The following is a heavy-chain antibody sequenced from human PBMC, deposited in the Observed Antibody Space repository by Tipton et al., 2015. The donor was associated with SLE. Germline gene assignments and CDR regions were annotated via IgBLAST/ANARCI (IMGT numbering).Heavy chain of an antibody. D-gene: IGHD1-26*01. CDR1: GGSISSHY. V-gene: IGHV4-59*08. CDR3: ARRGGGSYYYYGMDV. J-gene: IGHJ6*02. CDR2: IYYSGST. Sequence: TLSLTCTVSGGSISSHYWSWIRQPPGKGLEWIGYIYYSGSTNYNPSLKSRVTISVDTSKNQFSLELSSVTAADTAVYYCARRGGGSYYYYGMDVWGQGTTVTVSS.